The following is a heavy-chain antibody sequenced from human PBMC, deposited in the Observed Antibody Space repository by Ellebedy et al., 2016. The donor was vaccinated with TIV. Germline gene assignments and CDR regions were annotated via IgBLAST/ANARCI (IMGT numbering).Heavy chain of an antibody. CDR2: MYPDDTIT. CDR3: ARHAYSTAWHPFDY. J-gene: IGHJ4*02. D-gene: IGHD4-11*01. Sequence: GESLKISCEGSGYNFNNFWIGWVRQMPGKGLEWMGIMYPDDTITTYSPSFQGQITMSFDKPISTAYLPWSSLKASDTAIYYCARHAYSTAWHPFDYWGQGILVTVSS. V-gene: IGHV5-51*01. CDR1: GYNFNNFW.